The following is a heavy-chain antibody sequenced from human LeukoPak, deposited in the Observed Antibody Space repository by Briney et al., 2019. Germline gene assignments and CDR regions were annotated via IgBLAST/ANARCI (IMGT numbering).Heavy chain of an antibody. V-gene: IGHV4-34*01. CDR3: ARGGSSTQGMDV. Sequence: PSETLSLTCAGSGGSYSGYYWSWIRQPPGKGMEWIGEISHSGSTNYNPALKSRVTITVDSYTNQASLKLSSVAAARTVVYYCARGGSSTQGMDVGGKGTTVTVSS. CDR1: GGSYSGYY. D-gene: IGHD2-2*01. CDR2: ISHSGST. J-gene: IGHJ6*04.